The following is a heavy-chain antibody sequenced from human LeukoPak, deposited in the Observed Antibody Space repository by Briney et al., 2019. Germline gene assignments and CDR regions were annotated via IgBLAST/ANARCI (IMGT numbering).Heavy chain of an antibody. V-gene: IGHV1-18*01. CDR3: ARDLAPYDFWSGYNFDY. D-gene: IGHD3-3*01. CDR2: ISAYNGNT. J-gene: IGHJ4*02. Sequence: ASVKVSCKASGYTFTSYGISWVRQAPGQGLEWMGWISAYNGNTNYAQKLQGRVTMTTDTSTSTAYMELRSLRSDDTAVYYCARDLAPYDFWSGYNFDYWGQGTLVTVSS. CDR1: GYTFTSYG.